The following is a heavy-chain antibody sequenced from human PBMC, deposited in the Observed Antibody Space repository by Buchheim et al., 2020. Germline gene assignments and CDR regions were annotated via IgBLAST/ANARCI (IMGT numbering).Heavy chain of an antibody. CDR1: GFTFSSYG. Sequence: QVQLVESGGGVVQPGRSLRLSCAASGFTFSSYGMHWVRQAPGKGLEWVAVIWYDGSNKYYADSVKGRFTISRDNSKNTLYLQMNSLRAEDTAVYYCARGISSGYSYGYDAFDIWGQGT. CDR2: IWYDGSNK. CDR3: ARGISSGYSYGYDAFDI. V-gene: IGHV3-33*01. J-gene: IGHJ3*02. D-gene: IGHD5-18*01.